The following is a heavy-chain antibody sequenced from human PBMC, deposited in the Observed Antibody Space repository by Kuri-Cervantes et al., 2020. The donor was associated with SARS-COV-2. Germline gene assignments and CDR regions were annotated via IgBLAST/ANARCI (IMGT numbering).Heavy chain of an antibody. J-gene: IGHJ3*02. CDR2: ISYDGNNK. D-gene: IGHD2-2*01. Sequence: WTRQPPGKGLECVAVISYDGNNKYYADSVKGRFTISRDNSKSTLSLQMNSLRAEDTAVYYCAKDCSSTSCDYAFDIWGQGTMVTVSS. V-gene: IGHV3-30*04. CDR3: AKDCSSTSCDYAFDI.